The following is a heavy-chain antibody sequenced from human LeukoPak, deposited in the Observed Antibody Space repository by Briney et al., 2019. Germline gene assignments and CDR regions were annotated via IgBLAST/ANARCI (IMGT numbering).Heavy chain of an antibody. V-gene: IGHV1-18*01. CDR3: ARVAVPAARAGFDP. CDR2: ISAYNGNT. Sequence: GESLKISCKGSGYSFTSYGISWVRQAPGQGLEWMGWISAYNGNTNYAQKLQGRVTMTTDTSTSTAYMELRSLRPDDTAVYYCARVAVPAARAGFDPWGQGTLVTVSS. D-gene: IGHD2-2*01. CDR1: GYSFTSYG. J-gene: IGHJ5*02.